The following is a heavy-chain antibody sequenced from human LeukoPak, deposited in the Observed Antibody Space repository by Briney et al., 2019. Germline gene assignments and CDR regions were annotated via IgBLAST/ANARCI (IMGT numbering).Heavy chain of an antibody. CDR3: AKDRRGATIENFDY. D-gene: IGHD5-12*01. J-gene: IGHJ4*02. CDR1: GFTFSSYG. Sequence: GRSPRLSCAASGFTFSSYGMHWVRQAPGKGLEWVAVISYDGSNKYYADSVKGRFTISRDNSKNTLYLQMNSLRAEDTAVYYCAKDRRGATIENFDYWGQGTLVTVSS. V-gene: IGHV3-30*18. CDR2: ISYDGSNK.